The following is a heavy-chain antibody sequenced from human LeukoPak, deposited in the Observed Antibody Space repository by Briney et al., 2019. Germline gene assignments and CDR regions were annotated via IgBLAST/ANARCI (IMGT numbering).Heavy chain of an antibody. J-gene: IGHJ3*02. Sequence: GGSLRLSCAASGFTFSSYRMNWVRQAPGKGLEWVSSISSSSSYIYYADSVKGRFTISRDNAKNSLYLQMNSLRAEDTAVYYCARAWVAYCGGDCSSAFDIWGQGTMVTVSS. CDR2: ISSSSSYI. CDR3: ARAWVAYCGGDCSSAFDI. D-gene: IGHD2-21*02. CDR1: GFTFSSYR. V-gene: IGHV3-21*01.